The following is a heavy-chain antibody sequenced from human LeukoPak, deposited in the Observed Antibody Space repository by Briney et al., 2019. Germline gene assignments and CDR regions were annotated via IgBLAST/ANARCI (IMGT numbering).Heavy chain of an antibody. CDR1: GFTFSSYG. CDR2: ISYDGSDK. V-gene: IGHV3-30*18. Sequence: GGSLRLSCATSGFTFSSYGMHWVRQAPGKGLEWVALISYDGSDKYYADSVKGRFTISRDNSKNTLYLQMNSLRAEDTAVYYCAKGVVSIAQAGVGYFDYWGQGTLVTVSS. D-gene: IGHD6-13*01. CDR3: AKGVVSIAQAGVGYFDY. J-gene: IGHJ4*02.